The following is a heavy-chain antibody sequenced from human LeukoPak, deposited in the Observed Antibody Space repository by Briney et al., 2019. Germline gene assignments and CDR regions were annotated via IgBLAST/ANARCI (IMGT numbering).Heavy chain of an antibody. CDR3: GKDRPNYYDSSGHYYRRNGDY. V-gene: IGHV3-33*06. Sequence: PGGSLRLSCAASGFMFSRLGVQWVRQAPGEGLEWVAMIWHDGSVEEYADSVKGRFTISRDNSQNTLYLQMNSLRAEDTAVYYCGKDRPNYYDSSGHYYRRNGDYWGQGTQVTVSS. CDR1: GFMFSRLG. CDR2: IWHDGSVE. J-gene: IGHJ4*02. D-gene: IGHD3-22*01.